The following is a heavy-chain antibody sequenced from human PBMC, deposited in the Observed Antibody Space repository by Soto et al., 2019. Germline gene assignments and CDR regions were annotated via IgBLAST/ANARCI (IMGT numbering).Heavy chain of an antibody. D-gene: IGHD1-20*01. V-gene: IGHV1-18*01. J-gene: IGHJ5*02. CDR2: INTYDGNT. CDR1: GYTFTSYG. Sequence: ASVKVSCKASGYTFTSYGINWVRQAPGQGLEWMGWINTYDGNTNYAQKLQGRVTMTTDTSTSTAYMELRSLRSDDTAVYYCARREGILGPSVDPWGQGTLVTVSS. CDR3: ARREGILGPSVDP.